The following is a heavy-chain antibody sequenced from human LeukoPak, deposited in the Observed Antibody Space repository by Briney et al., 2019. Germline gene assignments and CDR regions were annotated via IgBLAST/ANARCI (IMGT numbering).Heavy chain of an antibody. CDR2: VSGSGGNT. CDR1: GFTFSSYT. V-gene: IGHV3-23*01. CDR3: AKSGYGDYVNWFDP. J-gene: IGHJ5*02. D-gene: IGHD4-17*01. Sequence: GGSLRLSCAASGFTFSSYTMNWVRQAPGKGLEWVSAVSGSGGNTYFADSVKGRFTISRDNSKNTLYLQMNSLRAEDTAVYYCAKSGYGDYVNWFDPWGQGTLVTVSS.